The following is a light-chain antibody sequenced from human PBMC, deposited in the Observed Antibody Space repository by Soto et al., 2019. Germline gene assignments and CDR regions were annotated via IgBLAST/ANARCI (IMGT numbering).Light chain of an antibody. J-gene: IGKJ5*01. CDR2: EAS. CDR3: QHRSDWPG. Sequence: IVMTQSPATLSVSPWERATLFCRASQSVGTYLAWYQQKPGQAPRLLIYEASNRATGISARFSGSGSGTDFTLTISSLEPEDFAVYYCQHRSDWPGFGQGTRLEIK. V-gene: IGKV3-11*01. CDR1: QSVGTY.